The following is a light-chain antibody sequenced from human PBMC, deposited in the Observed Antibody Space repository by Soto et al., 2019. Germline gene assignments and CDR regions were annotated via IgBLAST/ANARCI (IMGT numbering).Light chain of an antibody. V-gene: IGKV3-15*01. CDR3: QQYSEWPLT. CDR2: GAS. J-gene: IGKJ4*01. CDR1: RSITNR. Sequence: EIVMTQSPATLCVSPGERATLSCRASRSITNRLGWYQQKPGQTPRLLVYGASTRATGVPARFSGSGSGTEFTLTISSLQSEDFAVYYCQQYSEWPLTFGGG.